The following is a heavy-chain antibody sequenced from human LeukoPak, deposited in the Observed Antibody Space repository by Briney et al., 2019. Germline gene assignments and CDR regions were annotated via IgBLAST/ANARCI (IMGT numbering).Heavy chain of an antibody. V-gene: IGHV1-2*04. CDR1: GYTFTGYY. Sequence: ASVTVSCTASGYTFTGYYIHWVRQAPGQGLERMGWINPNSGGTNYAQKFQGWVTMTRDTSISTAYMELSRLRSDDTAVYYCARVESGFYLPLFDPWGQGTLVTVSS. CDR2: INPNSGGT. J-gene: IGHJ5*02. CDR3: ARVESGFYLPLFDP. D-gene: IGHD2/OR15-2a*01.